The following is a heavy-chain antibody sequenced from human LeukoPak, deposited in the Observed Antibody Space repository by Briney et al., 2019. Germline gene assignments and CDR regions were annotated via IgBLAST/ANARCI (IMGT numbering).Heavy chain of an antibody. V-gene: IGHV3-30*03. J-gene: IGHJ4*02. CDR2: ISYDGSNK. Sequence: GGSLRLSCAASGFTFSSYGMHWVRQAPGKGLEWVAVISYDGSNKYYADSVKGRFTISRDNSKNTVYLQMNSLRVEDTAVYYCARAFLVGYSPEEYFFDYWGQGTLVTVSS. CDR1: GFTFSSYG. CDR3: ARAFLVGYSPEEYFFDY. D-gene: IGHD2-15*01.